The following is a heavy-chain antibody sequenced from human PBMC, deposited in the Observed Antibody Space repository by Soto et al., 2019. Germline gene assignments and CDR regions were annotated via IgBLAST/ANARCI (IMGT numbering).Heavy chain of an antibody. V-gene: IGHV3-33*01. J-gene: IGHJ4*02. CDR2: IWYDGSNK. CDR3: ASSLIQQADY. D-gene: IGHD1-1*01. CDR1: GFTFSSYG. Sequence: QVQLVESGGGVVQPGRSLRLSCAASGFTFSSYGMHWVRQAPGKGLEWVAVIWYDGSNKYYADSVKDRFTISRDNSKNTLYLQMNSLRAEDTAVYYCASSLIQQADYWGQGTLVTVSS.